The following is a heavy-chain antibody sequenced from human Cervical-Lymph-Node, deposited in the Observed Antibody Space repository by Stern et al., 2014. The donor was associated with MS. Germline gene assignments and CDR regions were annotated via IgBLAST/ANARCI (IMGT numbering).Heavy chain of an antibody. CDR2: LVIIFDTA. CDR3: ARGSETSGYYPDYFQY. D-gene: IGHD3-22*01. Sequence: VQLVQSGAEVKKPGSSVKVSCKASGGTFSNYAISWVRQAPGQGLEWMGGLVIIFDTANYAQKFQGRVTIAADESTSTAYMELSSLRSEDTAVYYCARGSETSGYYPDYFQYWGQGTPVTVSS. J-gene: IGHJ1*01. V-gene: IGHV1-69*01. CDR1: GGTFSNYA.